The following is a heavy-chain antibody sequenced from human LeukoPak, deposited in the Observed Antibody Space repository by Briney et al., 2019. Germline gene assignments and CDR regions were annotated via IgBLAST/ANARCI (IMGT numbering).Heavy chain of an antibody. J-gene: IGHJ3*02. D-gene: IGHD3-22*01. Sequence: ASVKVSCKASGYTFTTYGISWVRQAPGQGLEWMGWISTYNGNTNYAQKLQGRLTMTTDTSTRTAYMHLRSLRSDDTAVYYCARGRHYYDSSDYYYEGDAFDIWGQRTMVTVSS. CDR1: GYTFTTYG. V-gene: IGHV1-18*01. CDR3: ARGRHYYDSSDYYYEGDAFDI. CDR2: ISTYNGNT.